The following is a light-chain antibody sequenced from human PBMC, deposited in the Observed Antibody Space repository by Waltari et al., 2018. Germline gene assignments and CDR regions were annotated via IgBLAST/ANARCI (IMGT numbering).Light chain of an antibody. J-gene: IGLJ3*02. V-gene: IGLV2-11*01. Sequence: QSALTQPRSVSGSPGQSVTIPCTGTSSDVGGCNYVPWYQQHPGKDPNLMMYDVSKRPSGVPDRFSGSKSGNTASLTISGLQAEDEADYYCCSYAGSYTWVFGGGTKLTVL. CDR1: SSDVGGCNY. CDR2: DVS. CDR3: CSYAGSYTWV.